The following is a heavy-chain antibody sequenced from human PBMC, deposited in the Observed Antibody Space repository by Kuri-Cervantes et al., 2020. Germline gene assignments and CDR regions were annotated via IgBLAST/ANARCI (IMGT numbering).Heavy chain of an antibody. D-gene: IGHD5-18*01. CDR3: AKEKGGYSYGWWRAEYYGMDV. V-gene: IGHV3-30-3*01. CDR1: GFTFSSYA. CDR2: ISYDGSNK. J-gene: IGHJ6*02. Sequence: GESLKISCAASGFTFSSYAMHWVRQAPGKGLEWMAVISYDGSNKYYADSVKGRFTISRDNSKNTLYLQMNSLRAEDTAVYYCAKEKGGYSYGWWRAEYYGMDVWGQGTTVTVSS.